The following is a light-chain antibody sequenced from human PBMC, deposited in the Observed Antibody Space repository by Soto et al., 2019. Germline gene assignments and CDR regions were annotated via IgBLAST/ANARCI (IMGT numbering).Light chain of an antibody. Sequence: QSVLTQPASVSGSPGQSITISCTGTSGDVAIYNFVSWYQQYPGKAPQLIIYEVTKRPSGVSNRFSGSKSGNTASLTISGLRAEDEGYYYCSSYAGTVTLVFGGGTKVTVL. J-gene: IGLJ3*02. CDR1: SGDVAIYNF. CDR3: SSYAGTVTLV. V-gene: IGLV2-23*02. CDR2: EVT.